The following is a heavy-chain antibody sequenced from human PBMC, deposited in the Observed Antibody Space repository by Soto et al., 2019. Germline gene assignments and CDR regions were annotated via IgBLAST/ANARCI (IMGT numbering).Heavy chain of an antibody. J-gene: IGHJ6*02. Sequence: RLSCAASGFAFSTYAMTWVRQAPGKGLEWVSVISGSGGSSYYAASVKGRFTISRDNSKNTLYLQMNGLRAEDTALYYCAKVTKRAAAGRYEYYKYGMGVWGQGTTVTVSS. D-gene: IGHD6-13*01. V-gene: IGHV3-23*01. CDR2: ISGSGGSS. CDR3: AKVTKRAAAGRYEYYKYGMGV. CDR1: GFAFSTYA.